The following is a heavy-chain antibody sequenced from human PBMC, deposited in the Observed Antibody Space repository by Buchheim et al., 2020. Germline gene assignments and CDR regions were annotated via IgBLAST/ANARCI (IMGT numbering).Heavy chain of an antibody. J-gene: IGHJ6*02. D-gene: IGHD3-3*01. CDR2: ISGSGGST. CDR3: AKATIFGVVNYGMDV. V-gene: IGHV3-23*01. CDR1: GFTFSSYA. Sequence: EVQLLESGGGLVQTGGSLRLSCAASGFTFSSYAMSWVRQAPGKGLEWGSGISGSGGSTYYADSVKGRFTISRDNSKNTPYLQMNSLRAEDTAVYYCAKATIFGVVNYGMDVWGQGTT.